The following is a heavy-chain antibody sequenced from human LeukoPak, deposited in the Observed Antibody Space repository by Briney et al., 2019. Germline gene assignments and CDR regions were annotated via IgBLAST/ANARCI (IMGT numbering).Heavy chain of an antibody. CDR3: AKDGYSSGWYFDY. CDR2: ISGSGGST. D-gene: IGHD6-19*01. V-gene: IGHV3-23*01. CDR1: GFTFSSYA. J-gene: IGHJ4*02. Sequence: PGGSLRLSCAASGFTFSSYAMSWVRQAPGKGLEWVSAISGSGGSTYYADSVKGRFTISRDNSKNTLSLQMNSLRAEDTAVYYCAKDGYSSGWYFDYWGQGTLVTVSS.